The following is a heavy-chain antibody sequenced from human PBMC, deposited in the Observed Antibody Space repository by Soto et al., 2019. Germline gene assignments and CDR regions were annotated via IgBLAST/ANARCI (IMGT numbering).Heavy chain of an antibody. CDR2: IYYSGST. V-gene: IGHV4-59*01. D-gene: IGHD1-26*01. Sequence: SETLSLTCTVSGGSISSYYWSWIRQPPGKGLEWIGYIYYSGSTNYNPSLKSRVTISVDTSKNQFSLKLSSVTAADTAVYYCARDSPLIVGAADYWGQGTLVTVSS. CDR3: ARDSPLIVGAADY. CDR1: GGSISSYY. J-gene: IGHJ4*02.